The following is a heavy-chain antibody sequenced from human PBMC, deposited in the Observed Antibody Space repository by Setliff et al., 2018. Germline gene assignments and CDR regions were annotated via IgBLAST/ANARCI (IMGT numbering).Heavy chain of an antibody. V-gene: IGHV1-3*04. CDR1: GYTFTSHA. CDR2: INTGNDNT. J-gene: IGHJ3*02. Sequence: ASVKVSCKASGYTFTSHAMHWVRQAPGQRLEWMGWINTGNDNTKYSQKFQGRVTNTMDTSASTAYMELSGLRSEDTAVYYCARVLFHCSSTSCYLDAFDIWGQGTMVTVSS. CDR3: ARVLFHCSSTSCYLDAFDI. D-gene: IGHD2-2*01.